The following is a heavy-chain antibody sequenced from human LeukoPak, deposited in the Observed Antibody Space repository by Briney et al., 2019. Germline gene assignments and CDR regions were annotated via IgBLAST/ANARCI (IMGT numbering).Heavy chain of an antibody. V-gene: IGHV3-73*01. CDR3: TRRDCSGGSCYLDY. Sequence: GGSLKLSCAASGFTFSGSAMHWVRQAPGKGLEWVGRIRSKANSYATAYAASVKGRFTISRDDSKNTAYLQMNSLKTEDTAVYYCTRRDCSGGSCYLDYWGQGTLVTDSS. J-gene: IGHJ4*02. CDR2: IRSKANSYAT. D-gene: IGHD2-15*01. CDR1: GFTFSGSA.